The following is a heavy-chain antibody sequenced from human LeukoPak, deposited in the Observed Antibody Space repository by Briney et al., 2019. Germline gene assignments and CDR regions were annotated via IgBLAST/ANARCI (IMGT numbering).Heavy chain of an antibody. CDR2: INHREST. D-gene: IGHD1-26*01. V-gene: IGHV4-39*07. Sequence: SETLSLTCSVSGGSISSNRHYWGWIRQPPGKGLEWIGTINHRESTYYNPSLKSRVTISVDPSKNQLSLKLSSVTAADTAVYYCARGPPTTALTYFQHWGQGTLVTVSS. CDR1: GGSISSNRHY. J-gene: IGHJ1*01. CDR3: ARGPPTTALTYFQH.